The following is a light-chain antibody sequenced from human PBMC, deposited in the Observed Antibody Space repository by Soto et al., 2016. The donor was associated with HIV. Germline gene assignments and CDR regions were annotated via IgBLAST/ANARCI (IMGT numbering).Light chain of an antibody. Sequence: DIQMTQSPSSLSASVGDRVTITCRASQSVTRWLAWFQKKPGQVPKLLIYRASSLKSGAPSRFSGSGSGTEFSLTISGLQSDDSATYYCQQYDYGSLGRFGQGTNV. J-gene: IGKJ1*01. CDR2: RAS. CDR1: QSVTRW. V-gene: IGKV1-5*03. CDR3: QQYDYGSLGR.